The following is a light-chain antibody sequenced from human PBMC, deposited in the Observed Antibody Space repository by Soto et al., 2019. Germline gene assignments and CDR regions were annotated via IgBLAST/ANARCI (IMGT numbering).Light chain of an antibody. CDR2: DNN. CDR3: GTWDSSLSAVV. J-gene: IGLJ2*01. Sequence: QSVLTQPPSVSPAPGQKVTISCSGSSSNIGNNYVSWYQQLPGTAPKLLIYDNNKRPSGIPGRFSGSKSGTSATLGITGLQTGDEADYYCGTWDSSLSAVVFGGGTQLTVL. CDR1: SSNIGNNY. V-gene: IGLV1-51*01.